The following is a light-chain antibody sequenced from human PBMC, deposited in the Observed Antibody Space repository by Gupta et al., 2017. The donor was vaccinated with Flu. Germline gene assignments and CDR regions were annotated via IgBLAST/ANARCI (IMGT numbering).Light chain of an antibody. Sequence: VTILCSGSSSNIGSNPVNWYQQVPGTAPKLLIYGNSQRPSGVPDRFSGSKSGTSASLAISGLQSEDEADYYCAAWDDSLNGHYVFGTGTKVTVL. CDR1: SSNIGSNP. CDR2: GNS. J-gene: IGLJ1*01. V-gene: IGLV1-44*01. CDR3: AAWDDSLNGHYV.